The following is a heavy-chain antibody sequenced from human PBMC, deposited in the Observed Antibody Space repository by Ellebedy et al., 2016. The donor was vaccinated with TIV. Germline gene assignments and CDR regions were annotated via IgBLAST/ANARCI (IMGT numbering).Heavy chain of an antibody. CDR3: AREESGYYVGY. CDR2: ITCDGTSN. J-gene: IGHJ4*02. Sequence: GESLKISCAASGFSFSNYAMHWVCQVPGKGLVWVAVITCDGTSNYYADSVKGRFTISRDSSKNTLFLQMNSLRLEDTAIYYCAREESGYYVGYWGQGTLVTVSS. V-gene: IGHV3-30*04. CDR1: GFSFSNYA. D-gene: IGHD5-12*01.